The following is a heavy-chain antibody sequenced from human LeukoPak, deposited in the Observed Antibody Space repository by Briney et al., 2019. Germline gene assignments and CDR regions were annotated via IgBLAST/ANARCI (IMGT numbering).Heavy chain of an antibody. Sequence: SETLSLTCTVSGGSISSSSCYWGWIRQPPGKGLEWIGSIYYSGSTYYNPSLKSRITISVDTSKNQFSLKLNSVTAADTAVYYCARRGIAVAGIDYWGQGTLVTVSA. V-gene: IGHV4-39*01. D-gene: IGHD6-19*01. CDR3: ARRGIAVAGIDY. CDR2: IYYSGST. CDR1: GGSISSSSCY. J-gene: IGHJ4*02.